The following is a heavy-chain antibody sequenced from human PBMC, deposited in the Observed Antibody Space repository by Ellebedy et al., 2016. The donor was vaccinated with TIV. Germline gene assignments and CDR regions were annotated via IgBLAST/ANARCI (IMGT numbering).Heavy chain of an antibody. D-gene: IGHD6-13*01. V-gene: IGHV3-48*02. Sequence: GGSLRLXXAASGFTFSSYSMNWVRQAPGKGLEWVSYISSSSSTIYYADSVKGRFTISGDNAKNSLYLQMNSLRDEDTAVYYCARDRGAAADPFFDYWGQGTLVTVSS. CDR3: ARDRGAAADPFFDY. CDR1: GFTFSSYS. J-gene: IGHJ4*02. CDR2: ISSSSSTI.